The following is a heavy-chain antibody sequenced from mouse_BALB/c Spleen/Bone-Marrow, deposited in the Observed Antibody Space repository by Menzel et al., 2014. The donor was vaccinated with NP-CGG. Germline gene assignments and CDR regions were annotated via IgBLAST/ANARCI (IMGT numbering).Heavy chain of an antibody. V-gene: IGHV1S81*02. CDR2: INPSNGGT. CDR3: TRYGNYYFDY. CDR1: GYTFTSYY. J-gene: IGHJ2*01. Sequence: VQLQQSGPELVKPGASVKLSCKASGYTFTSYYMYWVKQRPGQGLEWFGEINPSNGGTNFNEKFKSKATLTVDKSSSTAYMQLSSLTSEDSAVYYCTRYGNYYFDYWGQGTTLTVSS. D-gene: IGHD2-1*01.